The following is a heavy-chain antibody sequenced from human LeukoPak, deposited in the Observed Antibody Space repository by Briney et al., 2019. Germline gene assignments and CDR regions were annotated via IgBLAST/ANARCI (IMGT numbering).Heavy chain of an antibody. Sequence: SETLSLTCTVSGGSISSYYWSWIRQPPGKGLEWIGYIYTSGSTNYNPSLKSRVTISVDTSKNQFSLKLSSVTAADTAVYYCARHMTTVTSNCFDPWGQGTLVTVSS. D-gene: IGHD4-11*01. J-gene: IGHJ5*02. V-gene: IGHV4-4*09. CDR1: GGSISSYY. CDR3: ARHMTTVTSNCFDP. CDR2: IYTSGST.